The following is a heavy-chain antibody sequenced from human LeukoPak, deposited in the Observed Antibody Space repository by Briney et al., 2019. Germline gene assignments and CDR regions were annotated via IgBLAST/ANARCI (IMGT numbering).Heavy chain of an antibody. CDR3: ASHTRKRLRVLGVVYYYYMDV. D-gene: IGHD6-25*01. CDR2: INHSGST. Sequence: SETLSLTCAVYGGSFSGYYWSWIRQPPGKGLEWIGEINHSGSTNYNPSLKSRVTISVDTSKNQFSLKLSSVTAADTAVYYCASHTRKRLRVLGVVYYYYMDVWGKGTTVTISS. J-gene: IGHJ6*03. CDR1: GGSFSGYY. V-gene: IGHV4-34*01.